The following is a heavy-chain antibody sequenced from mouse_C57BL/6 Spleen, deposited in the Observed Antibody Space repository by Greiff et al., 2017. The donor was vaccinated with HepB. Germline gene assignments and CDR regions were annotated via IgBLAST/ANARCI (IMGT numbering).Heavy chain of an antibody. Sequence: EVQLQQSGPGLVKPSQSLSLTCPVTGYSITSGYYWNWIRQVPGNKREWMGYISYDGSNNYKPSLKNRISITRDTSKNPLFLNLNSVTTEDTATYYCARDHYYGRSYWFAYWGQGTLVTVSA. CDR1: GYSITSGYY. J-gene: IGHJ3*01. V-gene: IGHV3-6*01. CDR2: ISYDGSN. CDR3: ARDHYYGRSYWFAY. D-gene: IGHD1-1*01.